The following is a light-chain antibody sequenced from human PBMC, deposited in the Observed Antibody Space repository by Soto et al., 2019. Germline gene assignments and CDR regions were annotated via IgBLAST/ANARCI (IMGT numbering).Light chain of an antibody. CDR1: SSDVGGYKY. Sequence: QSALTQPASVSGSPGQSITISCTGTSSDVGGYKYVSWYQHHPGKAPKLMIYEVSNRPSGVSNRFSGSKSGNTASLTISGLQAEDEADYYCSSSTSISTQVFGGGTKLTVL. CDR3: SSSTSISTQV. CDR2: EVS. V-gene: IGLV2-14*01. J-gene: IGLJ3*02.